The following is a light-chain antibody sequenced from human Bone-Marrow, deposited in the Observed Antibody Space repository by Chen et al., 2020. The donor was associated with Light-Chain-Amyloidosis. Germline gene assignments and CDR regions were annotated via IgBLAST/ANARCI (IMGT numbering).Light chain of an antibody. CDR2: DDS. CDR1: NIGSTS. V-gene: IGLV3-21*02. CDR3: QVWDRSSDRPV. J-gene: IGLJ3*02. Sequence: SYVLTQPSSESVAPGQTATTAWGGNNIGSTSVHWYQQTPGQAPLLVVYDDSDRPSGTPERVSGSNSGNTATLTISRVEAGDEADYYCQVWDRSSDRPVFGGGTKLTVL.